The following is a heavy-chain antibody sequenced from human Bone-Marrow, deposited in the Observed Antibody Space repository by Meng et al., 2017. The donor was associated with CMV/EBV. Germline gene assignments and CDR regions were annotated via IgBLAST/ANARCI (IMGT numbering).Heavy chain of an antibody. J-gene: IGHJ4*02. CDR1: GFTFSDYY. CDR2: ISSSGSTI. V-gene: IGHV3-11*01. Sequence: GESLKISCAASGFTFSDYYMSWIRQAPGKGLEWVSYISSSGSTIYYADSVKGRFTISRDNAKNSLYLQMNSLRAEDTAIYYCARGSAANSSWYAYPLDYWGQGTLVTVSS. CDR3: ARGSAANSSWYAYPLDY. D-gene: IGHD2-2*01.